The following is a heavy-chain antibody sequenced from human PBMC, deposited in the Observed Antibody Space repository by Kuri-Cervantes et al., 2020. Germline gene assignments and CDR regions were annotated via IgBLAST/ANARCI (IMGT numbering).Heavy chain of an antibody. CDR3: ARSWDYDAALDY. J-gene: IGHJ4*02. Sequence: ASVKVSCKASGYTFTGYYMHWVRQAPGQGLEWMGWINPNSGGTNYAQKFQDRVTMTRDTSISTAYMELSRLRSDDTAVYYCARSWDYDAALDYWGQGTRVTVSS. D-gene: IGHD1-7*01. CDR2: INPNSGGT. V-gene: IGHV1-2*02. CDR1: GYTFTGYY.